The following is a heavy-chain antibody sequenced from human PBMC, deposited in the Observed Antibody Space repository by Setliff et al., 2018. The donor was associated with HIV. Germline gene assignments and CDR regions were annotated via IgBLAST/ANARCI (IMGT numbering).Heavy chain of an antibody. CDR3: ARVLYYYDSSGYYFLDP. CDR1: GDTFSTYV. CDR2: IIPILGIA. Sequence: SVKVSCKSSGDTFSTYVFTWVRQAPGQGLEWMGGIIPILGIANYAQKFQGRVTITADESTSTAYMELSSLRSEDTAVYYCARVLYYYDSSGYYFLDPWGQGTLVTVSS. D-gene: IGHD3-22*01. J-gene: IGHJ5*02. V-gene: IGHV1-69*10.